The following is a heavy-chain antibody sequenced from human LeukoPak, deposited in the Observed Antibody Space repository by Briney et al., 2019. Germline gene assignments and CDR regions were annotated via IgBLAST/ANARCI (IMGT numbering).Heavy chain of an antibody. CDR3: ARDLYSVYVSGMDV. V-gene: IGHV4-38-2*02. D-gene: IGHD5/OR15-5a*01. CDR2: IYHGGST. Sequence: SETLSLTCAVSGSSISTGYYWGWIRQPPGKGLEWIASIYHGGSTYYNPSLKSRATISVDTSKNQFSLSLSSVTAADTALYYCARDLYSVYVSGMDVWGKGTTVTVSS. CDR1: GSSISTGYY. J-gene: IGHJ6*04.